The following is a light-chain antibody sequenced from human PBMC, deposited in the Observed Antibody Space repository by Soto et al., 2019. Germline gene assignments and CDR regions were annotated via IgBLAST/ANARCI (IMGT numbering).Light chain of an antibody. J-gene: IGKJ4*01. Sequence: DIVMTQSPLSLPVTPGEPASISCRSSQSLLHSNGYNFLDWYLQKPGQSPQLLIYLGSNRASGVIDRFSGTGSGTDSLLHIRRVEAEDVGVYYCLQALHKPLTFSGGTKVEIK. CDR3: LQALHKPLT. CDR1: QSLLHSNGYNF. V-gene: IGKV2-28*01. CDR2: LGS.